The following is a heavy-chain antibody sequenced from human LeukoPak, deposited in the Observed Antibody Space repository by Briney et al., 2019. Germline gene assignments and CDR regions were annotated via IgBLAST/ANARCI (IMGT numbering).Heavy chain of an antibody. D-gene: IGHD3-10*01. CDR1: GFIVSSNY. CDR3: ATLYGSSRGAFDY. J-gene: IGHJ4*02. CDR2: LYSGGGT. V-gene: IGHV3-53*01. Sequence: GGSLRLSCGASGFIVSSNYMSWVRQAPGKGLEWVSVLYSGGGTYYADSVKGRFTISRDNSKNTLYLQMNSLRAEDTAIYYCATLYGSSRGAFDYWGQGTLVTVSS.